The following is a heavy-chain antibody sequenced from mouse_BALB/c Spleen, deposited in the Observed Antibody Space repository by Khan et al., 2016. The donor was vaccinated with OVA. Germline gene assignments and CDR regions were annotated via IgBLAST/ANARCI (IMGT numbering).Heavy chain of an antibody. J-gene: IGHJ3*01. CDR2: IYPGNNET. CDR1: GYTFSSYL. V-gene: IGHV1-5*01. Sequence: VQLKQSGTVLARPGASVKMSCKTSGYTFSSYLIHWVKQRPGQGLEWIGDIYPGNNETTSNQKFTDKAKLTAGTSARTAYMELSSLTNEDFAVYYCARGGYSSFAYWGQGTLVTVSA. D-gene: IGHD2-12*01. CDR3: ARGGYSSFAY.